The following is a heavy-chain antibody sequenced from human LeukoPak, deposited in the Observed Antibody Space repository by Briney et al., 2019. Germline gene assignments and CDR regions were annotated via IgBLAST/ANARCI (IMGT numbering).Heavy chain of an antibody. Sequence: SETLSLTCTVSGGSISGYYWSWIRQPPGKGLEGIGYIYYSGSTNYNPSLKSRVTISVDTSKNQFSLKLSSVTAADTAVYYCARRCSSTSCKGAFDIWGQGTMVTVSS. CDR2: IYYSGST. D-gene: IGHD2-2*01. CDR3: ARRCSSTSCKGAFDI. J-gene: IGHJ3*02. V-gene: IGHV4-59*01. CDR1: GGSISGYY.